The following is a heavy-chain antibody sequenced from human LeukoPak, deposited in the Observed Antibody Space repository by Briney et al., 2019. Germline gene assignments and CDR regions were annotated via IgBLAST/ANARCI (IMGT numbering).Heavy chain of an antibody. D-gene: IGHD2-15*01. J-gene: IGHJ5*02. Sequence: SVKVSCKASGGTFSSYAISWVRQAPGQGLEWMGGIIPIFGTANYAQKFQGRVTITAAESTSTAYMELSSLRSEDTAVYYCARGGDCSGGSCYSGFDPWGQGTLVTVSS. CDR3: ARGGDCSGGSCYSGFDP. CDR1: GGTFSSYA. CDR2: IIPIFGTA. V-gene: IGHV1-69*01.